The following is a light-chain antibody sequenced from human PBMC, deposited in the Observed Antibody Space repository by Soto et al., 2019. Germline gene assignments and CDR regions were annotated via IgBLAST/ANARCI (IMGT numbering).Light chain of an antibody. CDR1: SSDVGCYNY. CDR3: SSDAGSSNV. J-gene: IGLJ1*01. V-gene: IGLV2-8*01. CDR2: EVN. Sequence: QSVLTQPHSASGSPGHSVAISCTGTSSDVGCYNYVSWYQQHPGKAPKLMIYEVNKRPSGVPDRFSGSKSGNTASLTVSGLQAEDEADYFCSSDAGSSNVFGTGTKLTVL.